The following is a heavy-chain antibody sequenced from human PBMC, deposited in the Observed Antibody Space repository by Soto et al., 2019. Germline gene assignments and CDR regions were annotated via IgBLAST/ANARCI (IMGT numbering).Heavy chain of an antibody. D-gene: IGHD3-10*01. CDR1: GFIFSDFQ. CDR2: ITGTSAFT. Sequence: PGGSLRLSCAASGFIFSDFQINWVRQAPGRGLEWLSSITGTSAFTHYADSIEGRFTISRDNPNNTLYLQMNSLRAEDTAVYYCARDRDYFDYWGQGTLVTVSS. J-gene: IGHJ4*02. CDR3: ARDRDYFDY. V-gene: IGHV3-21*01.